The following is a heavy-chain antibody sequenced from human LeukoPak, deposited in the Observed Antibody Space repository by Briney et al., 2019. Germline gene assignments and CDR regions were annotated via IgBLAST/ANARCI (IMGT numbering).Heavy chain of an antibody. CDR2: INHSGST. CDR1: GGSLSGYY. J-gene: IGHJ6*03. Sequence: SXXLSLTCAVYGGSLSGYYWSWIRQPPGKGLEWIGEINHSGSTNYNPSLNSRVTISVDTSKTQFSLKLSSVTAADTAVYYCARALESLYYYFFYMDVWGKGTTVTVSS. CDR3: ARALESLYYYFFYMDV. D-gene: IGHD1-1*01. V-gene: IGHV4-34*01.